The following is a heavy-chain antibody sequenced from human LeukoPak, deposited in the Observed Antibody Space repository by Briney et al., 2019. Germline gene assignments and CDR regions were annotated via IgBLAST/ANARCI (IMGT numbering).Heavy chain of an antibody. V-gene: IGHV3-20*04. CDR1: GFTFDDYG. CDR3: ARDSIVESTKVGSFDY. J-gene: IGHJ4*02. Sequence: PGGSLRLSCATSGFTFDDYGMSWVRQVPGKGLEWVSNINWNGRNVDYADSVKGRFTISRDNSKNTLFLQMNSLRAEDTAVYYCARDSIVESTKVGSFDYWGQGTLVTVSS. CDR2: INWNGRNV. D-gene: IGHD1-26*01.